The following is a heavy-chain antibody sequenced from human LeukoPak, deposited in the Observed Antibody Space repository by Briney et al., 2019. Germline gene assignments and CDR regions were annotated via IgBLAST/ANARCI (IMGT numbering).Heavy chain of an antibody. CDR1: GFTFSSYD. V-gene: IGHV3-13*04. Sequence: GGSLRLSCAASGFTFSSYDMHWVRQPTGKGLEWVSGVGTTGDTYYPGSVKGRFTISRENAKNALYLQMNSLRAGDTAVYYCARGLYYYDSSGYYGDTFDIWGQGTMVIVSS. J-gene: IGHJ3*02. CDR2: VGTTGDT. CDR3: ARGLYYYDSSGYYGDTFDI. D-gene: IGHD3-22*01.